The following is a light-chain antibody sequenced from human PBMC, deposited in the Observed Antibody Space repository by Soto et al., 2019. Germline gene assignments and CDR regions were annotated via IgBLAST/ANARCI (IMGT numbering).Light chain of an antibody. CDR3: QSYYSSLSGSV. CDR2: GNS. V-gene: IGLV1-40*01. J-gene: IGLJ2*01. Sequence: HSVLTQPPSVSGAPGQRVTISCTGSSSNIGAGYDVHWYQQLPGTAPKLLIYGNSKRPSGVPDRFSGSKSGTSASLAITGLQAEDEADYYCQSYYSSLSGSVFGGGTKLTVL. CDR1: SSNIGAGYD.